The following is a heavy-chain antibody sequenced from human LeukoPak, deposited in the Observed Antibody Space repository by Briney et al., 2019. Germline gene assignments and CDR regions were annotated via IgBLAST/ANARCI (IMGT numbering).Heavy chain of an antibody. CDR2: IIPILGIA. D-gene: IGHD4-17*01. CDR1: GGTFSSYA. V-gene: IGHV1-69*04. CDR3: ARDPEGGGYGDKRRRVWFDP. J-gene: IGHJ5*02. Sequence: GASVKVSCKASGGTFSSYAISWVRQAPGQGLEWMGRIIPILGIANYAQKFQGRVTITADKSTSTAYMELSSLRSEDTAVYYCARDPEGGGYGDKRRRVWFDPWGQGTLVTVSS.